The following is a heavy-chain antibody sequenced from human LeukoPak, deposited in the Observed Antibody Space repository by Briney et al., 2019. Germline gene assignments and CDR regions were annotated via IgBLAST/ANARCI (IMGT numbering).Heavy chain of an antibody. CDR3: ARDGRGFGELLPSY. CDR1: GGSISSYY. Sequence: SETLSLTCTVSGGSISSYYWSWIRQPAGKGLEWIGRIYTSGNTNYNPSLKSRVTMSVDTSKNQFSLKLSSVTAADTAVYYCARDGRGFGELLPSYWGQGTLVTVSS. J-gene: IGHJ4*02. V-gene: IGHV4-4*07. D-gene: IGHD3-10*01. CDR2: IYTSGNT.